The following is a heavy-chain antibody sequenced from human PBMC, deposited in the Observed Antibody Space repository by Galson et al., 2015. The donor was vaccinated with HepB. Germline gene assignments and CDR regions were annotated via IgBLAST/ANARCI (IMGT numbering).Heavy chain of an antibody. CDR3: ARGHSYFDL. J-gene: IGHJ4*02. V-gene: IGHV1-18*04. CDR1: GYTFTNHG. Sequence: SVKVSCKASGYTFTNHGISWMRQAPGQELEWIGWISPYNGDTNYAQKLQGRVTMTTDTATTTAYLDLRSLKSDDTAVYYCARGHSYFDLWGQGTLVTVSS. CDR2: ISPYNGDT.